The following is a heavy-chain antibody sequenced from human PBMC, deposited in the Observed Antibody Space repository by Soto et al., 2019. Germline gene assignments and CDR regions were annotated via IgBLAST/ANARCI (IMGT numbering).Heavy chain of an antibody. V-gene: IGHV3-7*01. D-gene: IGHD1-1*01. CDR1: GSTFSSYW. J-gene: IGHJ4*02. CDR2: INQDGNED. Sequence: GGSLRLSCAASGSTFSSYWMNWVRQAPGKGLEWVANINQDGNEDNLLDSVKGRFTISRDNAKNSLFLQMNSLRVDDTAVYYCARTGDGHHDLLDYWGQRALVPASS. CDR3: ARTGDGHHDLLDY.